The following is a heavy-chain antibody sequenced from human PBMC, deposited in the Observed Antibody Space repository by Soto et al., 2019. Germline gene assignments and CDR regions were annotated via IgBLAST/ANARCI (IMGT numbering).Heavy chain of an antibody. Sequence: GGSLRLSCAASGFTFSSYGMHWVRQAPGKGLEWVAVISYDGRNKYYADAVKGRFTISRDNSKNTLYLQMSSLRAEDTAVYYCVKDGSSGWPYFYDMDVWGQGTTVTAP. CDR2: ISYDGRNK. CDR3: VKDGSSGWPYFYDMDV. CDR1: GFTFSSYG. J-gene: IGHJ6*02. V-gene: IGHV3-30*18. D-gene: IGHD6-19*01.